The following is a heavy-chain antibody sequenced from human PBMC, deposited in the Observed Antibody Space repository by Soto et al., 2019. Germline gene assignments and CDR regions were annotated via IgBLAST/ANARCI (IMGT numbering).Heavy chain of an antibody. Sequence: SLRLSCAASGFTFDDYAMHWVRQAPGKGLEWVSGISWNSAKIRYADSVKGRFTISRDNAKNSLYLQMNSLRADDTALCYCAKDAGATKYYFDYWGQGTLVTVSS. CDR1: GFTFDDYA. J-gene: IGHJ4*02. CDR2: ISWNSAKI. CDR3: AKDAGATKYYFDY. D-gene: IGHD5-12*01. V-gene: IGHV3-9*01.